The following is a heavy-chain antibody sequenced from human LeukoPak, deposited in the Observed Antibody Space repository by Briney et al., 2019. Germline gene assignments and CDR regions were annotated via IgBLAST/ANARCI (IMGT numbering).Heavy chain of an antibody. CDR3: ARAQYCSGGSCYSGTLGY. CDR2: ISSSSSYI. D-gene: IGHD2-15*01. J-gene: IGHJ4*02. Sequence: KPGGSLRLSCAASGFTFSSYSMNWVRQAPGKGLEWFSSISSSSSYIYYADSVKGRFTISRHNSKNTLYLQMNSLRAEDTAVYYCARAQYCSGGSCYSGTLGYWGQGTLVTVSS. CDR1: GFTFSSYS. V-gene: IGHV3-21*04.